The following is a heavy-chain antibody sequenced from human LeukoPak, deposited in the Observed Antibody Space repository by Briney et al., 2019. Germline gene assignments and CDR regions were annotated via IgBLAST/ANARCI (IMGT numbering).Heavy chain of an antibody. D-gene: IGHD2-2*01. Sequence: ASVKVSCKASGGTFSSYAISWVRQAPGQGLEWMGIINPSGGSTSYAQKFQGRVTMTRDTSTSTVYMELSSLRSEDTAVYYCAREYCSSTSCAYFDYWGQGTLVTVSS. CDR3: AREYCSSTSCAYFDY. CDR2: INPSGGST. J-gene: IGHJ4*02. V-gene: IGHV1-46*01. CDR1: GGTFSSYA.